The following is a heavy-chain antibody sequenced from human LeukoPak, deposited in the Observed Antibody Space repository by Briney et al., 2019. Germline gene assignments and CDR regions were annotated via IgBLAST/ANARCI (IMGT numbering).Heavy chain of an antibody. CDR3: ARSFDV. J-gene: IGHJ3*01. Sequence: GGSLRLSCATSGFTFRSYEMNFIRQAPGKGLEWISGISSGGTAIYYADSVKGRFTISRDNAKGSLYLHMSSLRAEDTAVYYCARSFDVWGQGTMVTVS. V-gene: IGHV3-48*03. CDR2: ISSGGTAI. CDR1: GFTFRSYE.